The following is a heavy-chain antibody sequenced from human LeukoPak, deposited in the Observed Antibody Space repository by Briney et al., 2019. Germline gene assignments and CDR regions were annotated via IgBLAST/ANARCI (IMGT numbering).Heavy chain of an antibody. CDR1: GFTFSTYW. J-gene: IGHJ4*02. CDR3: ARLPYYYDSSGPSGY. CDR2: ISSDGSIT. V-gene: IGHV3-74*01. Sequence: GGSLRLSCAASGFTFSTYWMHWVRQAPGKGLVWVSRISSDGSITSYADSVKGRFTISRDNSKNTLYLQMNSLRAEDTAVYYCARLPYYYDSSGPSGYWGQGTLVTVSS. D-gene: IGHD3-22*01.